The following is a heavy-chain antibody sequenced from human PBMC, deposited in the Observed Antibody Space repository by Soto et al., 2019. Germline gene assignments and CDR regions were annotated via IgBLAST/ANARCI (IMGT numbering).Heavy chain of an antibody. CDR2: IYNGGSS. J-gene: IGHJ6*02. V-gene: IGHV4-59*01. CDR3: ARTGGRYSSGHYFFVMDV. D-gene: IGHD5-18*01. CDR1: GGSISSYY. Sequence: SETLSLTCTVSGGSISSYYWSWIRQAPGEGLEWIGYIYNGGSSNYNPSLKSRVNITLDTPKNQFSLKLSSVTAADTAVYYCARTGGRYSSGHYFFVMDVWGPGATVTVSS.